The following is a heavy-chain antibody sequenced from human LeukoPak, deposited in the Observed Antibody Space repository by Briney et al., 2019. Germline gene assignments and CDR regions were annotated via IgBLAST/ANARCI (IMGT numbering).Heavy chain of an antibody. J-gene: IGHJ4*02. CDR2: IYSGGST. V-gene: IGHV3-66*01. D-gene: IGHD6-19*01. Sequence: GGSLRLSCAVSGFIFDDYAMHWVRQAPGKGLEWVSVIYSGGSTYYADSVKGRFTISRDNSKNTLYLQMNSLRAEDTAVYYCARVGSGWYYDYWGQGTLVTVSS. CDR1: GFIFDDYA. CDR3: ARVGSGWYYDY.